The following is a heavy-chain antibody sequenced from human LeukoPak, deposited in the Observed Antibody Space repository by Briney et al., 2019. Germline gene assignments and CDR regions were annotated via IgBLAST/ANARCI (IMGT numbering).Heavy chain of an antibody. CDR3: ARGPYSSSAEDYYYYYMDV. J-gene: IGHJ6*03. Sequence: SETLSLTCTVSGGSISSSSYYWDWIRQPPGKGLEWIGSIYYSGSTYYNPSLKSRVTISVDTSKNQFSLKLSSVTAADSAVYYCARGPYSSSAEDYYYYYMDVWGKGTTVTVSS. CDR1: GGSISSSSYY. V-gene: IGHV4-39*07. D-gene: IGHD6-6*01. CDR2: IYYSGST.